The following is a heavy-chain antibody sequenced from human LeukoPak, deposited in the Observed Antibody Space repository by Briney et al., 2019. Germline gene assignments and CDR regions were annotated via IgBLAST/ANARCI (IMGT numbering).Heavy chain of an antibody. CDR2: INSDGSSI. J-gene: IGHJ4*02. CDR3: ARAGSSGWDY. V-gene: IGHV3-74*01. CDR1: GFTLSSYR. D-gene: IGHD6-19*01. Sequence: GGSLRLSCAASGFTLSSYRMHWVRQAPGKGLVWVSRINSDGSSISYADSVKGRFTISRDNAKNTLYLQMNSLRAEDTAVYYCARAGSSGWDYWGQGTLVTVSS.